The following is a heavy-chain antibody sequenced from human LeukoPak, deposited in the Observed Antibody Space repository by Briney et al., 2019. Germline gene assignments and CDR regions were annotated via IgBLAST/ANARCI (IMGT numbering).Heavy chain of an antibody. CDR2: ISYDGNNK. Sequence: PGGSLRLSCAASGFTFSSYAMHWVRQAPGKGLEWVAVISYDGNNKYYADSVKGRFTISRDNSKNTLYLQMNSLRAEDTAVYYCARGRELRFLEWLSYWGQGTLVTVSS. CDR3: ARGRELRFLEWLSY. CDR1: GFTFSSYA. D-gene: IGHD3-3*01. V-gene: IGHV3-30-3*01. J-gene: IGHJ4*02.